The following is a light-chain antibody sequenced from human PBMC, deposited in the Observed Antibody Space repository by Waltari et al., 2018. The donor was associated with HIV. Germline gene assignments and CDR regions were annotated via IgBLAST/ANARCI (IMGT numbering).Light chain of an antibody. V-gene: IGLV2-23*01. CDR2: AGR. Sequence: QSALTQPASVSGSPGQSITISCTGTSSDIGSYNLVSWYQQHPGKAPKLMVYAGRKRASGVSNRFSGSKSGNSASLTISGLQAEDEADYYCYSYSGNRTGYVFGTWTKVTVL. CDR3: YSYSGNRTGYV. J-gene: IGLJ1*01. CDR1: SSDIGSYNL.